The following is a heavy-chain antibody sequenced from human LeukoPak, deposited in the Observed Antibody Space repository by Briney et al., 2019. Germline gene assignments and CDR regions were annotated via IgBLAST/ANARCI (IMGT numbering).Heavy chain of an antibody. CDR1: GYTFTSYD. D-gene: IGHD5-24*01. CDR2: MNPNSGGT. Sequence: GASVKVSCKASGYTFTSYDINWVRQATGQGLEWMGWMNPNSGGTNYAQKFQGRVTMTRDTSISTAYMELSRLRSDDTAVYYCARSVEMATIYGYWSQGTLVTVSS. J-gene: IGHJ4*02. CDR3: ARSVEMATIYGY. V-gene: IGHV1-2*02.